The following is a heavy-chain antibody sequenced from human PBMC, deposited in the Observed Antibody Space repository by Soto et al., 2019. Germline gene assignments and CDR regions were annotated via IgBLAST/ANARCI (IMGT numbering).Heavy chain of an antibody. V-gene: IGHV3-74*01. D-gene: IGHD6-6*01. CDR1: GFTFSSYW. CDR2: INSDGSST. CDR3: ARDPEEYRSFRGMDV. J-gene: IGHJ6*02. Sequence: PGGSLRLSCAASGFTFSSYWMHWVRQAPGKGLVWVSRINSDGSSTSYADSVKGRFTISGDNAKNTLYLQMNSLRAEDTAVYYCARDPEEYRSFRGMDVWGQGTTVTVSS.